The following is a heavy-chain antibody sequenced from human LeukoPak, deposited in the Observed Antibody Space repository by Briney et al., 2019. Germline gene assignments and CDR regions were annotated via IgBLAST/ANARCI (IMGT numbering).Heavy chain of an antibody. D-gene: IGHD5-12*01. Sequence: PSETLSLTCAVYGGSFSGYYWSWIRQPPGKGLEWIGEINHSGSTNYNPSLKSRVTISVDTSKNQFSLRLSSVTAADTAVYYCARERGYSGYDGYFGYWGQGTLVTVSS. CDR1: GGSFSGYY. V-gene: IGHV4-34*01. J-gene: IGHJ4*02. CDR3: ARERGYSGYDGYFGY. CDR2: INHSGST.